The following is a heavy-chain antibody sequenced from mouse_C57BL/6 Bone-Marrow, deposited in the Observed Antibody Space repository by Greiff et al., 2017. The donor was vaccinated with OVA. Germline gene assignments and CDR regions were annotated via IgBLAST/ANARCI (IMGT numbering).Heavy chain of an antibody. J-gene: IGHJ2*01. Sequence: EVQVVESEGGLVQPGSSMKLSCTASGFTFSDYYMAWVRQVPEKGLEWVANINYDGSSTYYLDSLKSRFIISRDNAKNILYLQMSSLKSEDTATYYCAREATVVDYFDYWGQGTTLTVSS. CDR3: AREATVVDYFDY. V-gene: IGHV5-16*01. CDR2: INYDGSST. CDR1: GFTFSDYY. D-gene: IGHD1-1*01.